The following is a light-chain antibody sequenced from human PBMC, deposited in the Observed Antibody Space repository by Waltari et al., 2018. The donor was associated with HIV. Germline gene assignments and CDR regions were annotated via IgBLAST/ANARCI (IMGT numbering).Light chain of an antibody. J-gene: IGLJ1*01. Sequence: SSELTQDPAVSVALGQTVRITCQRDSLTTYYASWYQQKPGQAPVLVIYGDNNRPSGIPDRFSGSSSGNTASLTITGAQAEDEADYFCNARVNSDTHLYVFGTGTKVTVL. CDR1: SLTTYY. CDR2: GDN. CDR3: NARVNSDTHLYV. V-gene: IGLV3-19*01.